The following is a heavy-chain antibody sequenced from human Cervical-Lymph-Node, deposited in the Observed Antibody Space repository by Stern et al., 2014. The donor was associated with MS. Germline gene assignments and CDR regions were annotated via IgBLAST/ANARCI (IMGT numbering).Heavy chain of an antibody. J-gene: IGHJ4*02. CDR2: ISGYNGTT. V-gene: IGHV1-18*01. Sequence: VQLLESGAEVKKPGASVKVSCKTSAYNFTNYGVTWVRRAPGQGLEWMGWISGYNGTTNYEQKFQGRVAMTTDTSTKTAYMEIRSLRSSDTAVYYGARAGYDVSGLSDYWGQGTLVTVSS. D-gene: IGHD5-12*01. CDR1: AYNFTNYG. CDR3: ARAGYDVSGLSDY.